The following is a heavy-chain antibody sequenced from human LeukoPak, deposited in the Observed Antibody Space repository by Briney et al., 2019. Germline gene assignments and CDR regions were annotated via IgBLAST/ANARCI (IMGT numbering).Heavy chain of an antibody. D-gene: IGHD2-8*01. CDR2: IQKDGSNE. J-gene: IGHJ6*03. Sequence: GGSLRLSCAASGFTFDDYGMHWVRQAPGKGLEWVAYIQKDGSNEQYADAVKGRFRISRDSSKNILYLQMNSLRAEDTAVYYCAKDRCSNGIGCYYYYMDVWGKGTTVTIPS. CDR3: AKDRCSNGIGCYYYYMDV. V-gene: IGHV3-30*02. CDR1: GFTFDDYG.